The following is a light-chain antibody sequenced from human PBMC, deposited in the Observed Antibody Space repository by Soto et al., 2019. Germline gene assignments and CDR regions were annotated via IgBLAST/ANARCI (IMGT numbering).Light chain of an antibody. Sequence: PRSLSMCHQKRAPLSCRASQSVSSSYLAWYQHKRGQAPRLLIYAASSRATGSPDRFSGGGSGTDFTLTICRLAPEDFAVYYCQQYGYSPITFGQGSRLEI. CDR1: QSVSSSY. J-gene: IGKJ5*01. V-gene: IGKV3-20*01. CDR2: AAS. CDR3: QQYGYSPIT.